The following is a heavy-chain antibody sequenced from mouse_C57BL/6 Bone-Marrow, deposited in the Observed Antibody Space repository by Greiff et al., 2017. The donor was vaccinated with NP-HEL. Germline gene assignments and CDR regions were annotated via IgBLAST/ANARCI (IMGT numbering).Heavy chain of an antibody. V-gene: IGHV1-54*01. CDR2: INPGSGGT. CDR3: ARRYYGSSLWFAY. CDR1: GYAFTNYL. Sequence: QVQLKESGAELVRPGTSVKVSCKASGYAFTNYLIEWVKQRPGQGLEWIGVINPGSGGTNYNEKFKGKATLTADKSSSTAYMQLSSLTSEDSAVYFCARRYYGSSLWFAYWGQGTLVTVSA. J-gene: IGHJ3*01. D-gene: IGHD1-1*01.